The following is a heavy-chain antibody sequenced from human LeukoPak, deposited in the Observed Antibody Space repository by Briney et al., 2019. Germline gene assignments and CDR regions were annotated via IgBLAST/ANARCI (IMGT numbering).Heavy chain of an antibody. V-gene: IGHV3-7*01. CDR3: ARYNMDV. Sequence: PGGSLRLSCAASGFIFNNYWMIWVRQAPGKGLEWVANIKEDGSNQYYVDSVKGRFTVSRDSVGNSLSLHMNSLRAEDSGVYYCARYNMDVWGQGTTVTVSS. J-gene: IGHJ6*03. CDR1: GFIFNNYW. CDR2: IKEDGSNQ.